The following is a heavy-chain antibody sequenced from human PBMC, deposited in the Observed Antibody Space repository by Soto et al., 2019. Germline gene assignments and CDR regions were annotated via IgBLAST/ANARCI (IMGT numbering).Heavy chain of an antibody. D-gene: IGHD1-26*01. J-gene: IGHJ4*02. CDR1: RGSLSSSSYY. CDR2: IYYSGST. CDR3: ARLTGHSGSYLYY. V-gene: IGHV4-39*01. Sequence: SETLSLTCTVSRGSLSSSSYYWGWIRHPPGKGLEWIGSIYYSGSTYYNPSLKSRVTISVDTSKNQFSLKLSSVTAADTAVYYCARLTGHSGSYLYYWGQGTLVTVSS.